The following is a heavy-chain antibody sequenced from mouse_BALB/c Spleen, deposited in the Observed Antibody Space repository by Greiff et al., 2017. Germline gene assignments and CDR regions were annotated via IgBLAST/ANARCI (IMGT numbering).Heavy chain of an antibody. Sequence: VQLQQSGAELVKPGASVKLSCKASGYTFTSYYMYWVKQRPGQGLEWIGEINPSNGGTNFNEKFKSKATLTVDKSSSTTYMQLSSLTSEDSAVYYYTRWAFYGNYDYAMDYWGQGTSVTVSS. CDR3: TRWAFYGNYDYAMDY. D-gene: IGHD2-1*01. J-gene: IGHJ4*01. CDR1: GYTFTSYY. CDR2: INPSNGGT. V-gene: IGHV1S81*02.